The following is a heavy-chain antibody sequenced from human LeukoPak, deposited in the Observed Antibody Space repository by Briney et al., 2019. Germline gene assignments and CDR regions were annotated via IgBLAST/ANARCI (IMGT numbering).Heavy chain of an antibody. J-gene: IGHJ4*02. Sequence: GGSLRLSCAASGFTFSNAWMSWVRQAPGKGLEWVGRIKSKTDGGTTDYAAPVKGRFTISRGDSKNTLYLQMNSLKTEDTAVYYCTTDFGRFPDYLGIDYWGQGTLVTVSS. CDR3: TTDFGRFPDYLGIDY. CDR1: GFTFSNAW. V-gene: IGHV3-15*01. D-gene: IGHD3-16*01. CDR2: IKSKTDGGTT.